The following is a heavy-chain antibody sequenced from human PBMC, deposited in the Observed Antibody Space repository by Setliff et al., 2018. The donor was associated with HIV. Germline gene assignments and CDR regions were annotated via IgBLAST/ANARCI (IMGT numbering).Heavy chain of an antibody. V-gene: IGHV3-66*02. D-gene: IGHD1-1*01. Sequence: HPGGSLRLSCAASGFTVSTYYMSWVRQAPGKGLEWISTIYSGGDTYHADSVKGRFTLSRDNSKNTLYLQMNSLTPEDTAVYYCAKPRLYNSALENWGQGTLVTVSS. CDR2: IYSGGDT. CDR3: AKPRLYNSALEN. J-gene: IGHJ4*02. CDR1: GFTVSTYY.